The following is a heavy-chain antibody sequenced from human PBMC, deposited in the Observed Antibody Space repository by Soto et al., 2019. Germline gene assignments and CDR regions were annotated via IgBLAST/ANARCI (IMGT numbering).Heavy chain of an antibody. D-gene: IGHD2-21*01. CDR1: GFSLSTGGVG. CDR3: AHTPFFGDKLDY. V-gene: IGHV2-5*02. J-gene: IGHJ4*02. Sequence: SGPTLVNPTQTLTLTCSFSGFSLSTGGVGVAWIRQPPGKALEWLAVIYWDDDKRYNPSLKSRLTITKDTSKNQVVLTMTNMDPVDTATYFCAHTPFFGDKLDYWGQGTLVTVSS. CDR2: IYWDDDK.